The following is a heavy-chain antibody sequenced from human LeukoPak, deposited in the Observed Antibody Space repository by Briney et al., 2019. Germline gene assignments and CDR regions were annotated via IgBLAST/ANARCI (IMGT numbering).Heavy chain of an antibody. Sequence: GGSLRLSCAASGFTFSSYWMSWVRQAPGKGLEWVSAISGSGGSTYYADSVKGRFTISRDNSKNTLYLQMNSLRAEDTAVYYCAKDTMIVVATMGDDWFDPWGQGTLVTVSS. V-gene: IGHV3-23*01. CDR2: ISGSGGST. D-gene: IGHD3-22*01. CDR3: AKDTMIVVATMGDDWFDP. J-gene: IGHJ5*02. CDR1: GFTFSSYW.